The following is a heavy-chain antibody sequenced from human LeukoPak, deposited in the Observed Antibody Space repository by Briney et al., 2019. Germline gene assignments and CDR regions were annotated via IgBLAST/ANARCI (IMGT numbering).Heavy chain of an antibody. CDR3: ASGIQPRLSWFFDL. CDR2: ISSPGTTL. CDR1: GFRFSDYY. Sequence: GGSLRLSCAASGFRFSDYYMTWIRQAPGKGPEWVAYISSPGTTLYYADSVKGRFTISRDNAKNSMYLQMNSLRAEDTAVYYCASGIQPRLSWFFDLWGRGTQVIVAS. J-gene: IGHJ2*01. V-gene: IGHV3-11*01. D-gene: IGHD5-18*01.